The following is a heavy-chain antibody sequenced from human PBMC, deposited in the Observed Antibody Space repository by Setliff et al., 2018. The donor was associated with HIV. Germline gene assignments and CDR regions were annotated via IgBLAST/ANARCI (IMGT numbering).Heavy chain of an antibody. CDR2: ISSSSSYI. V-gene: IGHV3-21*01. J-gene: IGHJ4*02. Sequence: GGSLRLSCAASGFTFSSYSMNWVRQAPGKGLEWVSSISSSSSYIYYADSVKGRFAISRDNAKNSLYLQMNSLRAEDTAVYYCAVHYYDSSGYDYWGQGTLVTVSS. D-gene: IGHD3-22*01. CDR3: AVHYYDSSGYDY. CDR1: GFTFSSYS.